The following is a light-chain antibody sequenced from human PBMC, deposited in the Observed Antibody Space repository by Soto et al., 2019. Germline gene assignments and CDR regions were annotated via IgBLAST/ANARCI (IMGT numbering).Light chain of an antibody. CDR2: AAS. J-gene: IGKJ1*01. V-gene: IGKV1-8*01. CDR3: QQYNHYWT. CDR1: QGISSY. Sequence: AIRMTQSPSSLSASTVDRVTITCRASQGISSYLAWYQQKPGKAPKLLIYAASTLQSGVPSRFSGSGSGTEFSLTISSLQPDDFATYYCQQYNHYWTFGQGTKVDIK.